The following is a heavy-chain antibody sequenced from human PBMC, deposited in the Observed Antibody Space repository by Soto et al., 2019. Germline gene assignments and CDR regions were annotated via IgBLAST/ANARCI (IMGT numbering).Heavy chain of an antibody. CDR1: GGSISSYY. D-gene: IGHD6-19*01. J-gene: IGHJ5*02. V-gene: IGHV4-59*01. Sequence: PSETLSLTCTVSGGSISSYYWSWIRQPPGKGLEWIGYIYYSGSTNYNPSLKSRVTISVDTSKNQFSLKLSSVTAADTAVYYCARDRIAVAGIGWFDPWGQGTLVTVSS. CDR2: IYYSGST. CDR3: ARDRIAVAGIGWFDP.